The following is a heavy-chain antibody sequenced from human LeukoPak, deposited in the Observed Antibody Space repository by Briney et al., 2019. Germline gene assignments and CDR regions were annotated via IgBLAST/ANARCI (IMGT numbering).Heavy chain of an antibody. V-gene: IGHV3-23*01. CDR1: GFTFSNYA. CDR2: ISGSGDKT. J-gene: IGHJ4*02. CDR3: EKALPDGGILDY. D-gene: IGHD4-23*01. Sequence: PGGSLRLSCAASGFTFSNYAMSWVRQAPGKGLEWVSAISGSGDKTFYAASVEGRFTVSRDNSKNTLYLQMNSLRADDTAVYYCEKALPDGGILDYWGQGTLVTVSS.